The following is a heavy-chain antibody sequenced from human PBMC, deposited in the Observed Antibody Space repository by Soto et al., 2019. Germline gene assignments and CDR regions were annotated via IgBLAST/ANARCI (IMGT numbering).Heavy chain of an antibody. CDR1: GGSISSGGYS. Sequence: QLQLQESGSGLVKPSQTLSLTCAVSGGSISSGGYSWSWIRQPPGKGLEWIGYIYHSGSTYYNPSLQSRVTLSVDRSKNQFSLKLSSVTAADTAVYYCARGRYSSGYYFDYWGQGTLVTVSS. V-gene: IGHV4-30-2*01. CDR2: IYHSGST. J-gene: IGHJ4*02. D-gene: IGHD3-22*01. CDR3: ARGRYSSGYYFDY.